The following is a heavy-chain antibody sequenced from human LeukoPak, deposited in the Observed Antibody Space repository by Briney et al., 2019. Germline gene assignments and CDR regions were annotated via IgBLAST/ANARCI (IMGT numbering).Heavy chain of an antibody. CDR3: ARARDKYGDYVPYYYYYYMDV. J-gene: IGHJ6*03. CDR1: GGSISSYY. Sequence: SETLSLTCTVSGGSISSYYWSWIRQPPGKGLEWIGYIYYSGSTNYNPSLKSRVTISVDTSKNQFSLKLSSVTAADTAVYYCARARDKYGDYVPYYYYYYMDVWGKGTTVTVSS. CDR2: IYYSGST. D-gene: IGHD4-17*01. V-gene: IGHV4-59*01.